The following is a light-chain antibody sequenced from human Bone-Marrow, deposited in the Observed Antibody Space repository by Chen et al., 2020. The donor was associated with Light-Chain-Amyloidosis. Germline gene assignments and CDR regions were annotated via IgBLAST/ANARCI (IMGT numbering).Light chain of an antibody. CDR1: NIGSTS. CDR3: QVWDRSSDRPV. Sequence: SYVLTQPSSVSVAPGQTATIACVGNNIGSTSVHWYQQTPGQAPLLVVYDDSDRPSGIPERLSVSKSGNTATLTISRVEAGDEADYYCQVWDRSSDRPVFGGGTKLTVL. V-gene: IGLV3-21*02. J-gene: IGLJ3*02. CDR2: DDS.